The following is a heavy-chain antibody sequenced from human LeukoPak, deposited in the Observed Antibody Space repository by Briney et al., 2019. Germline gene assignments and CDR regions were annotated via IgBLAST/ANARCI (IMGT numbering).Heavy chain of an antibody. V-gene: IGHV3-23*01. J-gene: IGHJ4*02. CDR3: AKDRIAARPEFDY. CDR2: ISGSGGST. Sequence: GGSLRLSCAASGFTFSSYAMSWVRQAPGEGLEWVSAISGSGGSTYYADSVKGRFTISRDNSKDTLYLQMNSLRAEDTAVYYCAKDRIAARPEFDYWGQGTLVTVSS. D-gene: IGHD6-6*01. CDR1: GFTFSSYA.